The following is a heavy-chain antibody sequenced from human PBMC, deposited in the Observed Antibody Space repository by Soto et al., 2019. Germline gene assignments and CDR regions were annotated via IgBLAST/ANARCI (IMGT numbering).Heavy chain of an antibody. Sequence: SETLSLTCTVSGGSISSGDYYWSWIRQPPGKGREWIRYIYYSGSTYYNPSLKSRVTISVDTSKNQFSLKLSSVTAADTAVYYCARVGGFGATTIDYWGQGTLVTVSS. V-gene: IGHV4-30-4*01. CDR1: GGSISSGDYY. D-gene: IGHD3-16*01. J-gene: IGHJ4*02. CDR2: IYYSGST. CDR3: ARVGGFGATTIDY.